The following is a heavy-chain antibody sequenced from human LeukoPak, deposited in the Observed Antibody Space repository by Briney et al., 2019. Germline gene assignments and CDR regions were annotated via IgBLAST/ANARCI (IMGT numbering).Heavy chain of an antibody. CDR3: ARSRNWASNAFDI. CDR2: IYYSGST. Sequence: SETLSLTCTVSGGSISSYYWTWIRQPPGKGLEWIGYIYYSGSTNYSPSLKSRVTISVDTSKSQFSLKLSSVTAADTAVYYCARSRNWASNAFDIWGQGTMVTVSS. V-gene: IGHV4-59*01. D-gene: IGHD1-1*01. CDR1: GGSISSYY. J-gene: IGHJ3*02.